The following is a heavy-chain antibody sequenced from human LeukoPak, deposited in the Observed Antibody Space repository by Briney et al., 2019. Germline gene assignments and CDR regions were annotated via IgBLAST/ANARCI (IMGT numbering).Heavy chain of an antibody. Sequence: SETLSLTCTVSGGTISSYYWNWIRQPPGEGLEWIGEINHSGSTNYNPSLKSRVTISVDTSKNQLSLKLSSMTAADTAVYYCARQWLVSPLFDYWGQGTLVTVSS. D-gene: IGHD6-19*01. CDR3: ARQWLVSPLFDY. CDR2: INHSGST. J-gene: IGHJ4*02. CDR1: GGTISSYY. V-gene: IGHV4-34*01.